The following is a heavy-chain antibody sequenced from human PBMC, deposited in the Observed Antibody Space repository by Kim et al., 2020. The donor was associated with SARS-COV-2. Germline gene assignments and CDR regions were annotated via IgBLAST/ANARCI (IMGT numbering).Heavy chain of an antibody. D-gene: IGHD3-10*01. CDR2: ISFSGKT. V-gene: IGHV4-31*03. CDR3: ARLRKARGVIGYYYYVMDV. CDR1: GASVTSGPYY. J-gene: IGHJ6*02. Sequence: SETLSLTCTVSGASVTSGPYYWTWVRQHAAKDLEWIGYISFSGKTEYNSSLKSRVSVSLDMSRSRFSLKLTSVTAADTAVYYCARLRKARGVIGYYYYVMDVWGQGTTVTVSS.